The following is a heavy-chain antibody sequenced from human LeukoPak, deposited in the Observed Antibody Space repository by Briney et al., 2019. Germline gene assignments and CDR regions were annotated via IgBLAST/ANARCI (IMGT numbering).Heavy chain of an antibody. J-gene: IGHJ4*02. D-gene: IGHD2-15*01. CDR2: INPNSGGT. Sequence: ASVKVSCKASGYTFTGYYMHWMRQAPGQGLEWMGWINPNSGGTNYAQKFQGRVTMTRDTSISTAYMELSRLRSDDTAVYYCARSVAVVAATPVGYWGQGTLVTVSS. V-gene: IGHV1-2*02. CDR3: ARSVAVVAATPVGY. CDR1: GYTFTGYY.